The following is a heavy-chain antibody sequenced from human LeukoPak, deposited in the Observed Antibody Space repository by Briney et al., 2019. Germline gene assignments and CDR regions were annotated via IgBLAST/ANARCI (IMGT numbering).Heavy chain of an antibody. CDR1: GGSFSGYY. D-gene: IGHD2-2*01. Sequence: PSETLSLTCAVYGGSFSGYYRSWIRQPPGKGLEWIGEINHSGSTNYNPSLKSRVTISVDTSKNQFSLKLSSVTAADTAVYYCARVRLPRYCSSTSCWFYRDYFDYWGQGTLVTVSS. CDR3: ARVRLPRYCSSTSCWFYRDYFDY. V-gene: IGHV4-34*01. J-gene: IGHJ4*02. CDR2: INHSGST.